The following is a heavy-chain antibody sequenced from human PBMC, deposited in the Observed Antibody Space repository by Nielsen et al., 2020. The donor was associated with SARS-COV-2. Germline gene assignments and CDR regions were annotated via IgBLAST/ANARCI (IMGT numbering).Heavy chain of an antibody. Sequence: GESLKISCAASGFTFSSYAMSWVRQAPGKGLEWVSAISGSGGSTYYADSVKGRFTISRDNSKNTLYLQMNSLRAEDTALYYCAKGGGSGSFDYWGQGTLVTVSS. CDR3: AKGGGSGSFDY. V-gene: IGHV3-23*01. D-gene: IGHD1-26*01. CDR1: GFTFSSYA. CDR2: ISGSGGST. J-gene: IGHJ4*02.